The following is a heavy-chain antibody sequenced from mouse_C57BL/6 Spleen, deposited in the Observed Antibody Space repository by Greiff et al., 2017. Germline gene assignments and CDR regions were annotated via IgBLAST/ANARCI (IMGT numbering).Heavy chain of an antibody. V-gene: IGHV1-62-2*01. Sequence: QVQLQQSGAELVKPGASVKLSCKASGYTFTEYTIHWVKQRSGQGLEWIGWFYPGSGSIKYNEKFKDKATLTADKSSSTVYMELSRLTSEDSAVYFGARHEDKTYYSNYGYFDVWGTGTTVTVSS. D-gene: IGHD2-5*01. CDR1: GYTFTEYT. CDR2: FYPGSGSI. CDR3: ARHEDKTYYSNYGYFDV. J-gene: IGHJ1*03.